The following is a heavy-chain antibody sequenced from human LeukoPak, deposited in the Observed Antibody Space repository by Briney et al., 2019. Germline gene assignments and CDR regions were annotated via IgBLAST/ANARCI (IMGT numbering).Heavy chain of an antibody. CDR3: ASELAHCVGDCLKN. Sequence: GGSLRLSCAASGFTFSSYYLHWVRQAPGKGLVWVSRINADGSLTNYADSVKGRFTIFRDNAKNTLYLQMNSLRAEDTAVYYCASELAHCVGDCLKNWGQGTLVTVSS. D-gene: IGHD2-21*02. J-gene: IGHJ4*02. CDR2: INADGSLT. V-gene: IGHV3-74*01. CDR1: GFTFSSYY.